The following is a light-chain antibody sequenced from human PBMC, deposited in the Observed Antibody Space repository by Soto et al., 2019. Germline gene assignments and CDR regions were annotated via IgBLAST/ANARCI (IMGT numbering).Light chain of an antibody. V-gene: IGKV3-15*01. CDR1: QGISNY. CDR2: GAS. CDR3: HQYNNWPRT. J-gene: IGKJ1*01. Sequence: MTQSPSSLSASVGDRVTITCRASQGISNYLAWYQQKPGRAPRLLIYGASTRATGIPARFSGSGSGTEFTLTISSLQSEDFAVYYCHQYNNWPRTFGRGTKVEIK.